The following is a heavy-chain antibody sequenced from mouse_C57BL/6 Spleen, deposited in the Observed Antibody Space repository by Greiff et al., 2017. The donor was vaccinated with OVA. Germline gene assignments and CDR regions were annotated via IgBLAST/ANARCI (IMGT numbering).Heavy chain of an antibody. J-gene: IGHJ2*01. CDR2: IYPGDGDT. CDR3: ARYYYGSSYSFDY. V-gene: IGHV1-80*01. D-gene: IGHD1-1*01. CDR1: GYAFSSYW. Sequence: QVQLQQSGAELVKPGASVKISCKASGYAFSSYWMNWVKQRPGKGLEWIGQIYPGDGDTNYNGKFKGKATLTADKSSSTAYMQLSSLTSEDSAVYFCARYYYGSSYSFDYWGQGTTLTVSS.